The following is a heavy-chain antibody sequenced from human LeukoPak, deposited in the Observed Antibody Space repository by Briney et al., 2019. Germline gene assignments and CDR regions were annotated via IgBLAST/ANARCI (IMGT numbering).Heavy chain of an antibody. CDR2: ISGSAINT. Sequence: GGSLRLSCAASGFTFSSYAMSWVRQAPGKGLEWVSSISGSAINTYHADSVKGRFTISRDNSKNTLYLQMNSLRADDTAVYYCVKTSRIVVVPAATYFDLWGQGTLVTVSS. V-gene: IGHV3-23*01. D-gene: IGHD2-2*01. CDR1: GFTFSSYA. CDR3: VKTSRIVVVPAATYFDL. J-gene: IGHJ4*02.